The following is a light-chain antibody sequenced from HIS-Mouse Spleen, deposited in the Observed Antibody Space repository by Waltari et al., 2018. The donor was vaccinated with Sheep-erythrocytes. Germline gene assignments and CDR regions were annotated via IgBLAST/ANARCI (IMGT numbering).Light chain of an antibody. V-gene: IGKV1-8*01. Sequence: AIRMTQCRSSFSASIGDRVTITCRASQGISSYLAWYQQKPGKAPKLLIYSASTLQSGVPSRFSGSGSGTDFTLTISCLRSEDFATYYCQQYYSYPTTFGQGTKVEIK. CDR1: QGISSY. CDR2: SAS. J-gene: IGKJ1*01. CDR3: QQYYSYPTT.